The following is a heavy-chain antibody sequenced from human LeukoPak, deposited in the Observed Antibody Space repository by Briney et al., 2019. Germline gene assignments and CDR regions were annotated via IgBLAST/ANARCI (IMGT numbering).Heavy chain of an antibody. CDR3: ASRKSGYSYGYDY. CDR1: GGSISSYY. J-gene: IGHJ4*02. Sequence: SETLSLTCTVSGGSISSYYWSWIRQPPGKGLEWIGYIYYSGSTNYNPSLKSRVTISVDTSKNQFSLKLSSVTAADTAVYYCASRKSGYSYGYDYWGQGTLVTVSS. V-gene: IGHV4-59*08. CDR2: IYYSGST. D-gene: IGHD5-18*01.